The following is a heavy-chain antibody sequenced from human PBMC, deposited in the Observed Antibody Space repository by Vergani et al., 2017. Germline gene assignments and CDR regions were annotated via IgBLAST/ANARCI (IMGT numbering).Heavy chain of an antibody. CDR2: IDWDDDK. CDR1: GFSLSTSGMC. D-gene: IGHD3-22*01. V-gene: IGHV2-70*15. CDR3: ARGTYDSSGYYAYYFDY. Sequence: QVTLRESGPALVKPTQTLTLTCTFSGFSLSTSGMCVSWIRQPPGKALEWLARIDWDDDKYYSTSLKTRLTISKDTSKNQVVLTMTNMDPVDTATYYCARGTYDSSGYYAYYFDYWGQGTLVTVSS. J-gene: IGHJ4*02.